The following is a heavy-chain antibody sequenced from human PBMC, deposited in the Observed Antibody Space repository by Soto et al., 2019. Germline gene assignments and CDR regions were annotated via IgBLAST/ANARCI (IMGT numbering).Heavy chain of an antibody. CDR2: IYNGEST. Sequence: EVQLVESGGGLIQPGGSLRLSCAASGFTVNSDYMNWIRQTPGKGLEWVAFIYNGESTHYADSVKGRFTISSDRSKNTLYLRMYSLRIEDTAVYYCARDRRGLGKLSLFEYWGQGTLVTVSS. V-gene: IGHV3-53*01. CDR3: ARDRRGLGKLSLFEY. J-gene: IGHJ4*02. D-gene: IGHD3-16*01. CDR1: GFTVNSDY.